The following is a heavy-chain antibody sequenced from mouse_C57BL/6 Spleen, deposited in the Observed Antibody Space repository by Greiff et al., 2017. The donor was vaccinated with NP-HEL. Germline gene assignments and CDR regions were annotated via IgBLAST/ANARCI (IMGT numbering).Heavy chain of an antibody. Sequence: VQLQQSGAELARPGASLTMSCHSSGSPFPRSPLPLLTPRPGQGLSWLGYITPSSGYTKYNQKFKDKATLTADKSSSTAYMQLSSLTSEDSAVYYCARYDYDAMDYWGQGTSVTVSS. CDR1: GSPFPRSP. CDR2: ITPSSGYT. V-gene: IGHV1-4*01. CDR3: ARYDYDAMDY. J-gene: IGHJ4*01.